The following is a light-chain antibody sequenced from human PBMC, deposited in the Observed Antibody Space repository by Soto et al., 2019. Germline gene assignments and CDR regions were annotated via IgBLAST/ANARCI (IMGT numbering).Light chain of an antibody. CDR1: SSDIGYYNY. CDR3: SSYIDNRMGV. CDR2: EVT. V-gene: IGLV2-14*01. Sequence: QSALTQPASVSGSPGQSITISCTGTSSDIGYYNYVSWYQQYPGKAPKVMISEVTNRPSGVSSRFSGSKSGNTASLTISGLQADDEADYYCSSYIDNRMGVFGGGTKLTVL. J-gene: IGLJ3*02.